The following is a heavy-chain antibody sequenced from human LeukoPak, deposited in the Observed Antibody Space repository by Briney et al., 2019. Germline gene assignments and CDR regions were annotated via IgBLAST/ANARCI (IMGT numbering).Heavy chain of an antibody. CDR3: ARVSAAGMEFHYGMDV. CDR1: GGPIRSYY. J-gene: IGHJ6*02. D-gene: IGHD6-13*01. CDR2: IHYSEST. Sequence: SETLSLTCTVSGGPIRSYYWSWMRQPPGKGLEWIGNIHYSESTNFNPSLKSRVAIAVDTSKNQFSLSMRSVSAADTAVYYCARVSAAGMEFHYGMDVWGQGTTVFVSS. V-gene: IGHV4-59*01.